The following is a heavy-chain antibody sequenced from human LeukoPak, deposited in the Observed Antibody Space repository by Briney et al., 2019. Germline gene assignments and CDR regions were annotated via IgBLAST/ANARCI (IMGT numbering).Heavy chain of an antibody. D-gene: IGHD2-2*01. CDR2: ISYDGSNK. J-gene: IGHJ6*04. CDR3: AKCKVPAATYYYYYYGMDV. CDR1: GFTFSSYG. V-gene: IGHV3-30*18. Sequence: GGSLRLSCAASGFTFSSYGMHWVRQAPGKGVEWGAVISYDGSNKYYADSVKGGFTISRDNSKNTLYLQMNSLRAEDTAVYYCAKCKVPAATYYYYYYGMDVWGKGTTVTVSS.